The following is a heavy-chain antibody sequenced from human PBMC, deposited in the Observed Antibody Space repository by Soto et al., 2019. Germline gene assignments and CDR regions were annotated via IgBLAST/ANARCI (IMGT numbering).Heavy chain of an antibody. Sequence: PSETLSLTCTVSGGSISSSSYYWGWIRQPPGKGLEWIGSIYYSGSTYYNPSLKSRVTISVDTSKNQFSLKLSSVTAADTAVYYCARVVPAAIGRDYFDYWGQGTLVTVSS. CDR3: ARVVPAAIGRDYFDY. CDR1: GGSISSSSYY. V-gene: IGHV4-39*01. J-gene: IGHJ4*02. D-gene: IGHD2-2*01. CDR2: IYYSGST.